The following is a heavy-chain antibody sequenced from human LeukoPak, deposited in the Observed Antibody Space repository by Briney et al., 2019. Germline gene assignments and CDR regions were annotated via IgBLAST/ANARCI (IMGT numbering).Heavy chain of an antibody. CDR3: ASRDLTAMVQSYFDY. V-gene: IGHV4-34*01. D-gene: IGHD5-18*01. CDR1: GGSFSGYY. Sequence: PSETLSPTCAVYGGSFSGYYWSWIRQPPGKGLEWIGEINHSGSTNYNPSLKSRVTISVDTSKNQFSLKLSSVTAADTAVYYCASRDLTAMVQSYFDYWGQGTLVTVSS. CDR2: INHSGST. J-gene: IGHJ4*02.